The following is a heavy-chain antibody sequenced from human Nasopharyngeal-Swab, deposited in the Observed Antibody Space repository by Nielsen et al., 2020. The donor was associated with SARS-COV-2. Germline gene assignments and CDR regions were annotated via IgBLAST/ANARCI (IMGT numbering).Heavy chain of an antibody. V-gene: IGHV5-51*01. Sequence: GESLKISCKGSGYSFTSYLIGWVRQMPGKGLEWMGIIYPGYSDTRYSPSFQGQVTISADKSISTAYLQWSSLKASDTAMYYCARVRHTAIFDYWGQGTLVTVSS. CDR1: GYSFTSYL. D-gene: IGHD5-18*01. J-gene: IGHJ4*02. CDR2: IYPGYSDT. CDR3: ARVRHTAIFDY.